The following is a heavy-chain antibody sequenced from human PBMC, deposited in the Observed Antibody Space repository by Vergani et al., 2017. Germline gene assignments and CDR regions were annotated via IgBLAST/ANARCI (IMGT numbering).Heavy chain of an antibody. Sequence: QVQLVQSGPEVKRPGASVKVSCKTSGYTFFNYGVNWIRRAPGQGFEWLGWIRADTGDTKYSERLQDRVTLTTDSSTNTAYMELRSLKSDDTAVYYCVGDGTYYYGSGSFYLFDYWGQGTLVTVSS. CDR2: IRADTGDT. CDR1: GYTFFNYG. J-gene: IGHJ4*02. CDR3: VGDGTYYYGSGSFYLFDY. D-gene: IGHD3-10*01. V-gene: IGHV1-18*04.